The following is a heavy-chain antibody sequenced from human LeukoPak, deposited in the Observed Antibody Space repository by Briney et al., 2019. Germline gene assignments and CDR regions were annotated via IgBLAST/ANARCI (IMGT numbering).Heavy chain of an antibody. CDR3: AREGGLGFDP. J-gene: IGHJ5*02. Sequence: ASVKVSCKVSGYTLTELSMHWVRQAPGQGLEWMGWINPNSGGTNYAQKFQGRVTMTRDTSISTAYMELSRLRSDDTAVYYCAREGGLGFDPWGQGTLVTVSS. V-gene: IGHV1-2*02. CDR2: INPNSGGT. D-gene: IGHD5-12*01. CDR1: GYTLTELS.